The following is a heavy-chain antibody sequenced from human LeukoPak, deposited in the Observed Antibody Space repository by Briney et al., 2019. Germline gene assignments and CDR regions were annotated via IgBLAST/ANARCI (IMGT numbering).Heavy chain of an antibody. D-gene: IGHD3-10*02. CDR3: AELGITMIGGV. J-gene: IGHJ6*04. CDR2: ISSSSSYI. CDR1: GFTVSSNY. V-gene: IGHV3-21*04. Sequence: NTGGSLRLSCAASGFTVSSNYMSWVRQAPGKGLEWVSSISSSSSYIYYADSVKGRFTISRDNAKNSLYLQMNSLRAEDTAVYYCAELGITMIGGVWGKGTTVTISS.